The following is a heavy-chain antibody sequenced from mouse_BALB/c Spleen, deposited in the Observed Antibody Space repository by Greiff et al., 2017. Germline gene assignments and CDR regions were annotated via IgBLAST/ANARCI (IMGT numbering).Heavy chain of an antibody. Sequence: EVKLVESGGGLVQPGGSLRLSCATSGFTFTDYYMSWVRQPPGKALEWLGFIRNKANGYTTAYSASVKGRFTISRDNSQSILYLQMNTLRAEDSATYYGARDSRSRDWYFDVWGAGTTVTVSA. CDR3: ARDSRSRDWYFDV. CDR2: IRNKANGYTT. CDR1: GFTFTDYY. V-gene: IGHV7-3*02. J-gene: IGHJ1*01.